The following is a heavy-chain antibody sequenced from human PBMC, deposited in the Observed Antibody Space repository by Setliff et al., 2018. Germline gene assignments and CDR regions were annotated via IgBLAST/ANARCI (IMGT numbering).Heavy chain of an antibody. J-gene: IGHJ4*02. V-gene: IGHV1-24*01. CDR1: GYTLTELS. CDR2: FDPEDGET. Sequence: ASVKVSCKVSGYTLTELSMHWVRQAPGKGLEWMGGFDPEDGETIYAQKFQGRVTMTEDTSTDTAYMELSSLRSEDTAVYYCATTVSWIQLVLYPQGHPEPFDYWGQGTLVTVSS. D-gene: IGHD5-18*01. CDR3: ATTVSWIQLVLYPQGHPEPFDY.